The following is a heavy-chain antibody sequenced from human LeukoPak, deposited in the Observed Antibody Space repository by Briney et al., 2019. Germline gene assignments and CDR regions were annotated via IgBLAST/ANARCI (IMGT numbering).Heavy chain of an antibody. J-gene: IGHJ4*02. D-gene: IGHD6-19*01. CDR1: GGSFSGYY. V-gene: IGHV4-34*01. CDR3: ARAHSSCWLHY. Sequence: KTSETLSLTCAVYGGSFSGYYWSWIRQPPGKGLEWIGEINHSGSTNYNPSLKSRVTISVDTSKNQFSLKLSSVTAADTAVYYCARAHSSCWLHYWGQGTLVTVSS. CDR2: INHSGST.